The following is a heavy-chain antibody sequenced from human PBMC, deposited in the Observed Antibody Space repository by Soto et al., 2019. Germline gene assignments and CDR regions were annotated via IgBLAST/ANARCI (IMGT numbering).Heavy chain of an antibody. J-gene: IGHJ4*02. Sequence: GGALRRSCAASGFRFSGYYMSWIRQAPGKGLEWVAFISYDATNKYYADFVRGRFTISRDNSKNTLNLQLNSLRVEDTALYYCVKDKMDYGLFDSWGQGTLVTVSS. CDR2: ISYDATNK. V-gene: IGHV3-30*18. D-gene: IGHD4-17*01. CDR1: GFRFSGYY. CDR3: VKDKMDYGLFDS.